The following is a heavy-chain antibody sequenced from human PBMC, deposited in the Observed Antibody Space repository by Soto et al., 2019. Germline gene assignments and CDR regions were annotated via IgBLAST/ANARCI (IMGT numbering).Heavy chain of an antibody. D-gene: IGHD6-13*01. CDR3: ARGYGIAMSLLAPQYFDY. Sequence: ASVKVSRKTSGYRFNTYGLTWVRQAPGQGLEWMGWISGHNGSTNYAQNVQGRVTMTADTSTSTAYMELRSLRSDDTAVYYCARGYGIAMSLLAPQYFDYWGQGTLVIVSS. J-gene: IGHJ4*02. V-gene: IGHV1-18*04. CDR1: GYRFNTYG. CDR2: ISGHNGST.